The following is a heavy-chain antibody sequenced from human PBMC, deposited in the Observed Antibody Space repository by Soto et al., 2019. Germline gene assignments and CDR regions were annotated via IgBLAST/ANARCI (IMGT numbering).Heavy chain of an antibody. CDR1: GGSISSGGYS. V-gene: IGHV4-30-2*01. CDR3: ARSGEAASDFGY. CDR2: IYHSGST. D-gene: IGHD6-13*01. J-gene: IGHJ4*02. Sequence: PSETLSLTCAVSGGSISSGGYSWSWIRQPPGKGLEWIGYIYHSGSTYYNPSLKSRVTISVDRSKNQFSLKLSSVTAADTAVYYCARSGEAASDFGYWGQGTLVTVSS.